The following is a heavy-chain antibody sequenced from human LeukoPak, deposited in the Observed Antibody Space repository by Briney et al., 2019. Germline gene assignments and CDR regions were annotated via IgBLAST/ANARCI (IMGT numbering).Heavy chain of an antibody. V-gene: IGHV4-59*01. CDR2: IYYSGST. D-gene: IGHD5-12*01. Sequence: SETLSLTCTVSGGSIFIYYWSSIPDPPEGRLECIGYIYYSGSTNSNPSLKSRVTISVDTSKKQFSLKLSSVTAADTAVYYCARLSGYDWESFYDYWGQGTLVTVSS. CDR1: GGSIFIYY. J-gene: IGHJ4*02. CDR3: ARLSGYDWESFYDY.